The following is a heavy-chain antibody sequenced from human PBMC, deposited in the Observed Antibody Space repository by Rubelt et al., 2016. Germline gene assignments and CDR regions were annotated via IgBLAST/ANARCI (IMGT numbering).Heavy chain of an antibody. J-gene: IGHJ6*02. D-gene: IGHD6-13*01. CDR3: ARGGSRAAYYYYGMDV. CDR1: GGSFSGYY. CDR2: INHSGST. V-gene: IGHV4-34*01. Sequence: QVQLQQWGAGLLKPSETLSLTCAVYGGSFSGYYWSWIRQPPGKGLEWIGEINHSGSTNYNPSLKSRVTISVDTSKNQFSLKLSSVTAADTAVYYCARGGSRAAYYYYGMDVWGQGTTVTVSS.